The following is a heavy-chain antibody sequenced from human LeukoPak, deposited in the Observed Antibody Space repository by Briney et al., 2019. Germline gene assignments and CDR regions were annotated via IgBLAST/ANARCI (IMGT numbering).Heavy chain of an antibody. V-gene: IGHV4-4*07. D-gene: IGHD4-17*01. CDR1: GGSISSDY. Sequence: PSETLSLTCTVSGGSISSDYWSWIRQPAGKGLEWIGRIYTGGTTNYNPSLKSRLTMSVDTSKNQFSLKLSSVTAADTAAYYCASTNFDYGDYRYYFDYWGQGTLVTVSS. CDR3: ASTNFDYGDYRYYFDY. CDR2: IYTGGTT. J-gene: IGHJ4*02.